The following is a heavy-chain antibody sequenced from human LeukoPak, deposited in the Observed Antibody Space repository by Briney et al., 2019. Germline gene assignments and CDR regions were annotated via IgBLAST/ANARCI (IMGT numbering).Heavy chain of an antibody. CDR2: ISGYNDNT. CDR3: ARGIATTTVTYYFDY. CDR1: GYTFSSYG. D-gene: IGHD4-17*01. Sequence: ASVKVSCKASGYTFSSYGITWVRQAPGQGLEWMGWISGYNDNTNYAQKLQGRVTMTTDTSTSTAYMELRSLRSDDTAVYYCARGIATTTVTYYFDYWGQGTLVTVSS. J-gene: IGHJ4*02. V-gene: IGHV1-18*01.